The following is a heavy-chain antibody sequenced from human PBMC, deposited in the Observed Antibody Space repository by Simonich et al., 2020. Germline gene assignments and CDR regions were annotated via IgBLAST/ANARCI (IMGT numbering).Heavy chain of an antibody. J-gene: IGHJ4*02. V-gene: IGHV1-2*02. D-gene: IGHD1-1*01. CDR1: GYPFTGYY. CDR2: INPNSGCT. CDR3: ASSKRGYNWNDFDY. Sequence: QVQLVQSGAEVKKPGASVKVSFKASGYPFTGYYMHWVRQAPGQGLEWMGGINPNSGCTNNAQKFQGRATMTRDTSISTAYMELSRLRSDDTAVYYCASSKRGYNWNDFDYWGQGTLVTVSS.